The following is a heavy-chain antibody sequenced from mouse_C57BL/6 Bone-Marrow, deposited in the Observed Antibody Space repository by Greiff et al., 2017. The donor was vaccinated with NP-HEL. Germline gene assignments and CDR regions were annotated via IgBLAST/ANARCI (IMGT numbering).Heavy chain of an antibody. CDR3: ARRGFYDGYYVGAMDY. CDR2: ISDGGSYT. Sequence: EVQVVESGGGLVKPGGSLKLSCAASGFTFSSYAMSWVRQTPEKRLEWVATISDGGSYTYYPDNVKGRFTISRDNAKNNLYLQMSHLKSEDTAMYYCARRGFYDGYYVGAMDYWGQGTSVTVSS. CDR1: GFTFSSYA. D-gene: IGHD2-3*01. J-gene: IGHJ4*01. V-gene: IGHV5-4*01.